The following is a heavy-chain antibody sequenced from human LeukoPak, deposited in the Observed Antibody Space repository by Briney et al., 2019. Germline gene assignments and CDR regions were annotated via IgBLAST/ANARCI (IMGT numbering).Heavy chain of an antibody. Sequence: TGGSLRLSCAASGFTFSSYGMHWVRQAPGKGLESVAFIRFDGNSKYYADSVKGRFTISRDNSKNTLYLQMNSLRVEDTAVYYCAKVVGGNSDYWGQGTLVTVSS. CDR1: GFTFSSYG. V-gene: IGHV3-30*02. CDR3: AKVVGGNSDY. J-gene: IGHJ4*02. D-gene: IGHD4-23*01. CDR2: IRFDGNSK.